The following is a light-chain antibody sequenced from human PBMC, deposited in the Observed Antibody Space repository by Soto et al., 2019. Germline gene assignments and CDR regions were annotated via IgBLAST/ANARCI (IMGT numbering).Light chain of an antibody. J-gene: IGLJ1*01. Sequence: QSALTQPASVSGSPGQSVTISCTGTSSDVGSYNLVSWYQQHPGKAPKLMIYEGSKRPSGVSNRFSGSKSGNTASLTISGLQAEDEADDYCCSYASSSSYVFGTGTKVTVL. CDR1: SSDVGSYNL. CDR2: EGS. V-gene: IGLV2-23*01. CDR3: CSYASSSSYV.